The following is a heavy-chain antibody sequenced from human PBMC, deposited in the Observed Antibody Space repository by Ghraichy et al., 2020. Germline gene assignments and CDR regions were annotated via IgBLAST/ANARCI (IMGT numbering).Heavy chain of an antibody. CDR2: GFHTGSA. CDR1: GDSLSCYY. V-gene: IGHV4-59*08. D-gene: IGHD3-22*01. J-gene: IGHJ3*02. CDR3: ARIMNYYDSSGYSEGPFDI. Sequence: SQTLSLTCTVSGDSLSCYYWSWIRQPPGKGLEWIGYGFHTGSADYNPSLESRVTISVDTSKNQFSLRLMSVTAADTAVYFCARIMNYYDSSGYSEGPFDIWGQGTIVCVS.